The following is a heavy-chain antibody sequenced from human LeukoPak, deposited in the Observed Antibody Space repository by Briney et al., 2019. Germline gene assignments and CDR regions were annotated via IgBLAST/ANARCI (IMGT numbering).Heavy chain of an antibody. CDR3: AKGGYSSRNAFDI. D-gene: IGHD6-13*01. Sequence: GGSLRLSCAASGFTFSSYSMNWVRQAPGKGLEWVSSISSSGNDMYYADSVKGRFTISRDNAKNSLYLQMNSLRAEDTAVYYCAKGGYSSRNAFDIWGQGTMVTVSS. CDR2: ISSSGNDM. V-gene: IGHV3-21*04. CDR1: GFTFSSYS. J-gene: IGHJ3*02.